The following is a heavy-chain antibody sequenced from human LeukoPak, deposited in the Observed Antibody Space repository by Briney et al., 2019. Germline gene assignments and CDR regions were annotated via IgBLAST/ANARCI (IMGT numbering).Heavy chain of an antibody. Sequence: VASVKVSCTASGGTFSSYAISWVRQAPGQGLEWMGGIIPIFGTANYAQKFQGRVTITADESTSTAYMELSSLRSEDTAVYYYARALHLYPFDPWDQGTLVTVSS. D-gene: IGHD2-2*02. CDR1: GGTFSSYA. CDR3: ARALHLYPFDP. CDR2: IIPIFGTA. V-gene: IGHV1-69*13. J-gene: IGHJ5*02.